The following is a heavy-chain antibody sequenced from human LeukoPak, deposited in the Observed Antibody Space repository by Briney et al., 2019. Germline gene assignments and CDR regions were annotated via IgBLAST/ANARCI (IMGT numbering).Heavy chain of an antibody. D-gene: IGHD6-13*01. V-gene: IGHV4-39*07. J-gene: IGHJ4*02. CDR3: ARVETEGSSWYGVHYFDY. Sequence: SETLSLTCTVSGGSISSSSYYWGWIRQPPGKGLEWIGSLYHSGSTYYNPSLKSRVTLSVDTSKSQFSLKLSSVTAADTAVYFCARVETEGSSWYGVHYFDYWGQGTQVTVSS. CDR1: GGSISSSSYY. CDR2: LYHSGST.